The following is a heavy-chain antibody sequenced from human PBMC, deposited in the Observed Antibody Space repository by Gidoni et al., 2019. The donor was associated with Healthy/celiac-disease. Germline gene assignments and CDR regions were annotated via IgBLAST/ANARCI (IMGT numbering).Heavy chain of an antibody. V-gene: IGHV1-69*01. J-gene: IGHJ4*02. CDR3: ARELSGSTASGYFDY. CDR1: GGTCSSYA. Sequence: QVQLVQSGAEVKKPGSAVKVSCKASGGTCSSYAISWVRQAPGQGLEWMGGIIPIFGPAHYAQNFQGRVTIPADESTSTAYMELSSLRSEDTAVYYCARELSGSTASGYFDYWGQGTLVTVSS. D-gene: IGHD1-26*01. CDR2: IIPIFGPA.